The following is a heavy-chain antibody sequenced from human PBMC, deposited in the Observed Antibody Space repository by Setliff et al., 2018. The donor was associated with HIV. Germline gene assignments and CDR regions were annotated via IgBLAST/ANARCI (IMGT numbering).Heavy chain of an antibody. D-gene: IGHD3-10*01. V-gene: IGHV1-2*02. CDR3: ARDHAVRGVENLFDY. CDR2: INPNSGGT. Sequence: ASVKVSCKASGYTFTDYYMHWVRQAPGQGLEWMGWINPNSGGTNYAQKFQGRVTMTRDTSITTAYMELSRLRSDDTAVFYCARDHAVRGVENLFDYWGQGTLVTVSS. CDR1: GYTFTDYY. J-gene: IGHJ4*02.